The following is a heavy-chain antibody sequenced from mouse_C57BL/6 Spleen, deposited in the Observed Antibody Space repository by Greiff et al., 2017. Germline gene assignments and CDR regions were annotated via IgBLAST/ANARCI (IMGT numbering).Heavy chain of an antibody. D-gene: IGHD1-1*01. V-gene: IGHV1-59*01. CDR3: ARYEGYYGFFDY. Sequence: QVQLQQPGAELVRPGTSVKLSCKASGYTFTGYWMHWVKQRPGQGLEWIGVIDPSDSYTNYNQKFKGKATLTVDTSSSTAYMQLSSLTSEDSAVYYCARYEGYYGFFDYWGQGTTLTVSS. CDR1: GYTFTGYW. J-gene: IGHJ2*01. CDR2: IDPSDSYT.